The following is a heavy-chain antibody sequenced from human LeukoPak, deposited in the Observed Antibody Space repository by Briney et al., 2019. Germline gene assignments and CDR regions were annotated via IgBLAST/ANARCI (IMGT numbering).Heavy chain of an antibody. Sequence: GGSLRLSCAASGFSFSSYEMNWVRQAPGKGLEWVSYISASGTTIYYADSVKGRFTISRDNAEKSLYLQMNSLRAEDTAMYSCATLLLGVGGDYWGQGTLVTVSS. CDR2: ISASGTTI. CDR3: ATLLLGVGGDY. D-gene: IGHD2-15*01. J-gene: IGHJ4*02. CDR1: GFSFSSYE. V-gene: IGHV3-48*03.